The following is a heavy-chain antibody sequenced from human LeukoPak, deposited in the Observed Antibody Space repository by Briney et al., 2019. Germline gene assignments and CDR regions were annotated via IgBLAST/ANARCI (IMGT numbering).Heavy chain of an antibody. CDR3: ARYVWGSYPTFEDY. CDR2: FYYSGST. CDR1: GGSISSYY. V-gene: IGHV4-59*01. D-gene: IGHD3-16*02. J-gene: IGHJ4*02. Sequence: PSETLSLTCTVSGGSISSYYWSWMRQPPGKGLEWIGYFYYSGSTNYNPSLKSRVTISVDTSKNQFSLKLSSVTAADTAVYYCARYVWGSYPTFEDYWGQRTLVTVSS.